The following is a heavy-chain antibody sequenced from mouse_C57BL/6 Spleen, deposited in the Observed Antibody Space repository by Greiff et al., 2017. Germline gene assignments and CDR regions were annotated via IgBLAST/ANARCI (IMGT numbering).Heavy chain of an antibody. Sequence: QVQLQQSGPELVKPGASVKISCKASGYAFSSSGMNWVKQRPGKGLEWIGRIYPGDGDTNYNGKFKGKATLTADKSSSTAYMQLSSLTSEDSAVYFCSFITTVGYAMDYWGQGTSVTVSS. V-gene: IGHV1-82*01. D-gene: IGHD1-1*01. CDR2: IYPGDGDT. CDR1: GYAFSSSG. CDR3: SFITTVGYAMDY. J-gene: IGHJ4*01.